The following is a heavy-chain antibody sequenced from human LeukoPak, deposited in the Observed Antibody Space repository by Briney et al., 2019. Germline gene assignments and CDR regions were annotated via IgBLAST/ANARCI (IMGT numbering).Heavy chain of an antibody. V-gene: IGHV1-69*05. CDR3: ARDSAGQPDYYDSSGYFDY. Sequence: SVKVSCKASGGTFSSYAISWVRQAPGQGLEWMGRTIPIFGTANYAQKFQGRVTITTDESTSTAYMELSSLRSEDTAVYYCARDSAGQPDYYDSSGYFDYWGQGTLVTVSS. J-gene: IGHJ4*02. CDR2: TIPIFGTA. CDR1: GGTFSSYA. D-gene: IGHD3-22*01.